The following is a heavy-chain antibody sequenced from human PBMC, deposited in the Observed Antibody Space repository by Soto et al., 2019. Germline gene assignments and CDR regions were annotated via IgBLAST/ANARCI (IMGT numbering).Heavy chain of an antibody. CDR2: IYYSGST. V-gene: IGHV4-31*03. Sequence: SETLSLTCTFSCGSIISGGYYWSWIRQHPGKGLEWIGYIYYSGSTYYNPSLKSRVTISVDTSKNQFSLKLSSVTAADTAVYYCARFYYGSGSYYKEGSNWFDPWGQGTLVTVSS. CDR3: ARFYYGSGSYYKEGSNWFDP. D-gene: IGHD3-10*01. J-gene: IGHJ5*02. CDR1: CGSIISGGYY.